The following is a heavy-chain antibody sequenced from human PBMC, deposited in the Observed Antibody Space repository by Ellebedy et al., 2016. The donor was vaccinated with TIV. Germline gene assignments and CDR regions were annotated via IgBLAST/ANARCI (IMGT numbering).Heavy chain of an antibody. CDR3: AGDRDTTGFVY. Sequence: GESLKISYAASGFTFNTHAMHWVRQAPGKGLEWVTFVTSGGEQEYYADSVKGRFTISRENSKNTVYLQMDSLRVDDTGVYYCAGDRDTTGFVYWGQGTLVTVSS. V-gene: IGHV3-30*03. J-gene: IGHJ4*02. CDR2: VTSGGEQE. CDR1: GFTFNTHA. D-gene: IGHD1-1*01.